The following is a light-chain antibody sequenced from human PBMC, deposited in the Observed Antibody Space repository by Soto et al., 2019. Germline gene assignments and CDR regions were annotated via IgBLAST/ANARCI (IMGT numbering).Light chain of an antibody. J-gene: IGKJ2*01. CDR1: QSVSSSF. CDR3: QQFGSSPPYT. CDR2: GAS. Sequence: EIVLTQSPGTLSLSPGERATLSCRASQSVSSSFLAWYQQKPGQAPRLLIHGASSRATGIPDRFSGSGSGTDFTLTISRLEPEDFAVYYCQQFGSSPPYTFGQGTKLDIK. V-gene: IGKV3-20*01.